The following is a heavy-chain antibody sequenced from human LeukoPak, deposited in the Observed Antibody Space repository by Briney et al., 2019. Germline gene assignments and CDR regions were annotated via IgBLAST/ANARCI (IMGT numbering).Heavy chain of an antibody. Sequence: TGGSLRLSCVASGVTLSSYAMHWVRQAPGKGLEWVAVISYDGSNKYYADSVKGGFTISRDNSKNRLYLQMNSLRAEDTAVYYCARVTATYYDFWSGWGAFNIWGQGTMVTVSS. J-gene: IGHJ3*02. CDR2: ISYDGSNK. D-gene: IGHD3-3*01. V-gene: IGHV3-30-3*01. CDR3: ARVTATYYDFWSGWGAFNI. CDR1: GVTLSSYA.